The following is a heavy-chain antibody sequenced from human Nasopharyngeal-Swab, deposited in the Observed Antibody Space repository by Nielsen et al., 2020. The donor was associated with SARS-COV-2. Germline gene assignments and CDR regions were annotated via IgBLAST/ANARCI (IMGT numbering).Heavy chain of an antibody. V-gene: IGHV5-51*01. Sequence: GSLKISCKGSGYSFTTYWLGWVRQMPGKGLEWMGIIYPGDSNTRYSPSFQGQVTISVDKYSSTAYLQWSSLKASDTAIYYCARPMRPMGHYYFGMDVWGQGTTVTVSS. CDR1: GYSFTTYW. CDR3: ARPMRPMGHYYFGMDV. D-gene: IGHD1-26*01. J-gene: IGHJ6*02. CDR2: IYPGDSNT.